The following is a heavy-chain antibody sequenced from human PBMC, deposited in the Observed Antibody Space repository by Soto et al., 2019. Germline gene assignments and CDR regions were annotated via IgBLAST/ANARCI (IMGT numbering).Heavy chain of an antibody. CDR3: AQGVSRFDY. CDR1: GFTFSSYS. CDR2: ISGSGGST. V-gene: IGHV3-23*01. J-gene: IGHJ4*02. Sequence: GGSLGLSCAASGFTFSSYSMNWVRQTPGKGLEWVSAISGSGGSTYYADSVKGRFTISRDNSKNTLYLQMNSLRAEDTAVYYCAQGVSRFDYWGQGTLVTVSS.